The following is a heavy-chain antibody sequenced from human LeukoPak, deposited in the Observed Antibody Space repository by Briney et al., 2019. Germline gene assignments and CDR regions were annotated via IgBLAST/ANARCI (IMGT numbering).Heavy chain of an antibody. CDR1: GGSISSSKDY. CDR2: IYYSGST. Sequence: PSETLSLTCTVAGGSISSSKDYWGWIREPPGKGQEWIGSIYYSGSTYYDPSLKSRVTISVDTSKNQFSLKLSSVTAADTAVYYCARAWVGSSHFYFYYYMDVWGKGTTVTVPS. J-gene: IGHJ6*03. D-gene: IGHD6-13*01. CDR3: ARAWVGSSHFYFYYYMDV. V-gene: IGHV4-39*07.